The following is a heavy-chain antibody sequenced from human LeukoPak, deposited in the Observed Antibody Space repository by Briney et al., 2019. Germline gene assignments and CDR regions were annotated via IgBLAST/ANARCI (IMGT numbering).Heavy chain of an antibody. V-gene: IGHV3-23*01. J-gene: IGHJ4*02. CDR3: AKGIAPSYYYFDY. Sequence: GGSLRPSCAASGFTFSSYAMSWVRQAPGKGLEWVSAISGSGGSTYYADSVKGRFAISRDNSKNTLYLQMNSLRAEDTAVYYCAKGIAPSYYYFDYWGQGTLVTVSS. CDR1: GFTFSSYA. D-gene: IGHD2-15*01. CDR2: ISGSGGST.